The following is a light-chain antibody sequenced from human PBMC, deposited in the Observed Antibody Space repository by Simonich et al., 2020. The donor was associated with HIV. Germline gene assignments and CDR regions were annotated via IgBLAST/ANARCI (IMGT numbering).Light chain of an antibody. V-gene: IGKV1-39*01. CDR1: QSISSY. Sequence: IQMTQSPSSLSASVGDRVTITCRASQSISSYLNWYQQKPGKAPKLLIYAASRLQSGVPSRFSGSGSGTDFTLTISSLQPEDFATYYCQQSYSTQITFGQGTRLEIK. CDR2: AAS. CDR3: QQSYSTQIT. J-gene: IGKJ5*01.